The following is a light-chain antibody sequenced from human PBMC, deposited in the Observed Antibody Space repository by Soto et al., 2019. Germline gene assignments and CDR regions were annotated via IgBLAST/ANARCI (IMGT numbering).Light chain of an antibody. CDR3: QKYHNCPQK. Sequence: EIVMTQSPATLSVSPGERATLSCRASQSVSSNLAWYQQKPGQAPRLLIYGASTRATGIPARFSGTGSGTESTLTISSLHSEDFAVYYCQKYHNCPQKFGQWTKVDIK. V-gene: IGKV3-15*01. CDR1: QSVSSN. J-gene: IGKJ1*01. CDR2: GAS.